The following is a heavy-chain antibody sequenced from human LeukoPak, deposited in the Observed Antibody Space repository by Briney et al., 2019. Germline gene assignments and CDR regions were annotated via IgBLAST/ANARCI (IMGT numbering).Heavy chain of an antibody. D-gene: IGHD2-21*01. CDR1: GFTFSTYH. CDR3: AGRTFGGESPAFDY. V-gene: IGHV3-7*03. J-gene: IGHJ4*02. CDR2: MFPNGRQE. Sequence: GGSLRLSCADSGFTFSTYHMSWVRQAPGKGLECVAHMFPNGRQESCVDSVKGRFTVSRDNARKSLYLQMSSLRAEDTAMYYCAGRTFGGESPAFDYWGQGTLVTVSS.